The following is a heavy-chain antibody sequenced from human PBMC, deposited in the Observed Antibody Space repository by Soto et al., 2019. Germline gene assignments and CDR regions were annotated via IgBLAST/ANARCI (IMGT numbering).Heavy chain of an antibody. D-gene: IGHD6-13*01. J-gene: IGHJ4*02. V-gene: IGHV3-23*01. Sequence: GGSLRLSCAASGFTFSSYAMSWVRQAPGKGPEWVSAISGSGGSTYYADSVKGRFTISRDNSKNTLYLQMNSLRAEDTAVYYCAKVYSSSWYYFDYWGQGTLVTVSS. CDR1: GFTFSSYA. CDR2: ISGSGGST. CDR3: AKVYSSSWYYFDY.